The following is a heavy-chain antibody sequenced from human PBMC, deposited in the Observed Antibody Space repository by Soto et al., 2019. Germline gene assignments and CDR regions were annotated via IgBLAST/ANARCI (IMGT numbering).Heavy chain of an antibody. J-gene: IGHJ4*02. D-gene: IGHD1-26*01. V-gene: IGHV1-69*12. CDR3: AREAWGVGTTTSDY. CDR2: IIPIFGIS. CDR1: GGAFSNYA. Sequence: QVQLVQSGAEVKKPGSSVKVSCTASGGAFSNYAISWVRQAPGQGLEWMGGIIPIFGISNYAQKFQGRVTITADESTSTAYMGLSSLRTEHTAVYYCAREAWGVGTTTSDYWGRGTLVTVSS.